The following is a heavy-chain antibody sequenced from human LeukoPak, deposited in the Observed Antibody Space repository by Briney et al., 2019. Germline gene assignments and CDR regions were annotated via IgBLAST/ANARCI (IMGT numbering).Heavy chain of an antibody. CDR2: INPNSGGT. CDR1: GYTFTGYY. D-gene: IGHD6-19*01. CDR3: ARSSGWYLFGRDAFDI. V-gene: IGHV1-2*06. Sequence: ASVKVSCKXSGYTFTGYYMHWVRQAPGQGLEWMGRINPNSGGTNYSQKFQGRVTMTRDTSISTAYMELSSLRSEDTAVYYCARSSGWYLFGRDAFDIWGQGTMVTVSS. J-gene: IGHJ3*02.